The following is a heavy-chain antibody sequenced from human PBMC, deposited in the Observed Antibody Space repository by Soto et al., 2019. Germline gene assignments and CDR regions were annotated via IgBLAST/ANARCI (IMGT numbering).Heavy chain of an antibody. J-gene: IGHJ6*02. CDR3: ARASGGGVASYYYYYYGMGV. Sequence: SETLSLTCAVSGGSISSSNWWSWVRQPPGKGLEWIGEIYHSGSTNYNPSLKSRVTISVDKSKNQFSLKLSSVTAADTAVYYCARASGGGVASYYYYYYGMGVWGQGTTVTVSS. V-gene: IGHV4-4*02. CDR2: IYHSGST. D-gene: IGHD3-16*01. CDR1: GGSISSSNW.